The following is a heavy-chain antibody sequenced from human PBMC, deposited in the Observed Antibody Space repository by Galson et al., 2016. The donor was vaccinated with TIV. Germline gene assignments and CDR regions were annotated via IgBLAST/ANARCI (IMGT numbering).Heavy chain of an antibody. CDR2: MNPNSGNT. CDR3: ARSGDYGDY. V-gene: IGHV1-8*02. J-gene: IGHJ4*02. D-gene: IGHD4-17*01. Sequence: SGCTFTSYDINWVRQATGQGLEWMGWMNPNSGNTGYAQKFRGRVTMTRNTSVRTAYMELSSLRSEDTAVYYCARSGDYGDYWGQGTLVTVSS. CDR1: GCTFTSYD.